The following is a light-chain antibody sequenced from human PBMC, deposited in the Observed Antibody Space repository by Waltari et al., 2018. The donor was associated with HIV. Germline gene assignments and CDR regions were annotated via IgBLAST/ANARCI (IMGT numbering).Light chain of an antibody. CDR1: SLRMYY. CDR2: GEN. Sequence: SSELTQDPAVSVALGQTVRITCQGDSLRMYYASWYQQKPGQAPVVILYGENDRPSVIPDRFSGSNSGDRAFLTITGTQAEDEADYYCNARDSTVQGVVFGGGTRLTVL. J-gene: IGLJ2*01. V-gene: IGLV3-19*01. CDR3: NARDSTVQGVV.